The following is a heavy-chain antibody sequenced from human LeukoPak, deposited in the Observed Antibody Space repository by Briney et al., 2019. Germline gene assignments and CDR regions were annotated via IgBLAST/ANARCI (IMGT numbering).Heavy chain of an antibody. Sequence: GASVKVSCKASGYTFTSYGISWVRQAPGQGLEWMGRIIPILGIANYAQKFQGRVTITADKSTSTAYMELSSLRSEDTAVYYCARDPTQWLRYGYFDYWGQGTLVTVSS. J-gene: IGHJ4*02. CDR3: ARDPTQWLRYGYFDY. CDR1: GYTFTSYG. CDR2: IIPILGIA. V-gene: IGHV1-69*04. D-gene: IGHD5-12*01.